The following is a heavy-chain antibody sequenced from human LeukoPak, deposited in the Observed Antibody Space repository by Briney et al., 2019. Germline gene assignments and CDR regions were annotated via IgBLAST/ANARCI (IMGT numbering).Heavy chain of an antibody. Sequence: GGSLRLSCAASGFTFSKDDFHWVRQAPGKGLEWVAAISVTGDTYSAGSVKGRFTISREDAANSLYLQMRSLGAGDTALYYCTKEFCGSRAACAVGSYYDFWGRGALLTVSS. V-gene: IGHV3-13*01. D-gene: IGHD2-15*01. CDR3: TKEFCGSRAACAVGSYYDF. CDR1: GFTFSKDD. J-gene: IGHJ2*01. CDR2: ISVTGDT.